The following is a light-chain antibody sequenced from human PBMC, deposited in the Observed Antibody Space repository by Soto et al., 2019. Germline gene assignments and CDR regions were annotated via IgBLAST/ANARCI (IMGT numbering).Light chain of an antibody. CDR1: RSVTNNY. Sequence: EIVLTQSPGTLSFFPGERATLSCRASRSVTNNYLAWHQQKPGQTPRLLIYGASNRPTDIPDRFSGSGSGTDFSLTISRLEPEDFAVYYCHQYGILPRTFGQGTKVDIK. V-gene: IGKV3-20*01. CDR3: HQYGILPRT. J-gene: IGKJ1*01. CDR2: GAS.